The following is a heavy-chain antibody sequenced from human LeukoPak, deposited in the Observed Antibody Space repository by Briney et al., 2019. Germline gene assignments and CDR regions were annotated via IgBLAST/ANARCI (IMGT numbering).Heavy chain of an antibody. Sequence: GGSLRLSCATSGFTFSSYAMSWVRQAPGKGLEWVSGIGASGGSTYYADSVKGRFTISRDNSKNTLYLQMNSLRAEDTAVYYCARDPDGYRQGHHFDYWGQGTLVTVSS. CDR1: GFTFSSYA. V-gene: IGHV3-23*01. CDR2: IGASGGST. D-gene: IGHD5-18*01. CDR3: ARDPDGYRQGHHFDY. J-gene: IGHJ4*02.